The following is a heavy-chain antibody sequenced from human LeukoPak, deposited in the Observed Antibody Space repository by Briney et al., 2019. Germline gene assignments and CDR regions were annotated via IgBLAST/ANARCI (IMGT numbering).Heavy chain of an antibody. J-gene: IGHJ4*02. Sequence: GRSLRLSCAASGFTFANYAMSWVRQGPGKGLGWVSTISGSGSSTYYADSVKGRFTISRDNSKNTLFLQMNSLRADDTAVYFCAKDQKSIAGTGYDYWGQGTLVTVSS. CDR2: ISGSGSST. V-gene: IGHV3-23*01. CDR3: AKDQKSIAGTGYDY. CDR1: GFTFANYA. D-gene: IGHD6-13*01.